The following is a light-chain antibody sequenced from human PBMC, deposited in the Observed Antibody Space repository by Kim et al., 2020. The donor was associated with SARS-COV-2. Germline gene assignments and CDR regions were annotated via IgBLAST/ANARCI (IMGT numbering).Light chain of an antibody. CDR3: SAWDSSLNPWV. CDR2: RNN. Sequence: RQTATLTCTGNNNNVGNQGAAWLQQHQGHPPKLLSYRNNNRPSGISERFSASRSGDTASLTITGLQPEDETDYYCSAWDSSLNPWVFGGGTQLTVL. J-gene: IGLJ3*02. V-gene: IGLV10-54*04. CDR1: NNNVGNQG.